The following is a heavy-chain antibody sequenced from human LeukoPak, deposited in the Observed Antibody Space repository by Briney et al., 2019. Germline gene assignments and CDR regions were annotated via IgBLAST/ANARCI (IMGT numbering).Heavy chain of an antibody. CDR3: ARDRYYFDY. CDR1: GGSISSSSYY. CDR2: IYYSGST. V-gene: IGHV4-39*02. Sequence: SETLSLTCTVSGGSISSSSYYWGWIRQPPGKGLEWIGSIYYSGSTYYNPSLKSRVTISVDTSKNQFSLKLSSVTAADTAVYYCARDRYYFDYWGQGTLVTVSS. J-gene: IGHJ4*02.